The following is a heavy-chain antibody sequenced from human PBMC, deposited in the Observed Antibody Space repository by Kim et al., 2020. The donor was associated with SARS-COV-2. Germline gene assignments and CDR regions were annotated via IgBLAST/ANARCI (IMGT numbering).Heavy chain of an antibody. D-gene: IGHD3-10*01. CDR3: ARDGSGSSNTPRQRVDAFDI. V-gene: IGHV4-30-4*01. CDR2: IYYSGST. CDR1: GGSISSGDYY. Sequence: SETLSLTCTVSGGSISSGDYYWSWIRQPPGKGLEWIGYIYYSGSTYYNPSLKSRVTISVDTSKNQFSLKLSSVTAADTAVYYCARDGSGSSNTPRQRVDAFDIWGQGTMVTVSS. J-gene: IGHJ3*02.